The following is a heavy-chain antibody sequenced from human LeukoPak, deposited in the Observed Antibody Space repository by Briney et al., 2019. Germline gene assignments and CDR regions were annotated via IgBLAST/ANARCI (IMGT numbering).Heavy chain of an antibody. CDR3: TSRDCSSTTCYRDPTYYYHYMDV. D-gene: IGHD2-2*01. CDR2: IRSKANSYAT. CDR1: GFTFSGSA. J-gene: IGHJ6*03. Sequence: GESLKLSCAASGFTFSGSAMHWVRQASGKGLEGVGRIRSKANSYATTKPASVKGGFTISRHDSKNTAYLQMNSMKTEDTAVYYCTSRDCSSTTCYRDPTYYYHYMDVWGKGTTVTVSS. V-gene: IGHV3-73*01.